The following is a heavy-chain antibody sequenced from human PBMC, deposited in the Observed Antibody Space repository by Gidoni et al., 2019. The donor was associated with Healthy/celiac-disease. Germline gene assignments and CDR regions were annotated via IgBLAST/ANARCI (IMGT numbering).Heavy chain of an antibody. J-gene: IGHJ4*02. V-gene: IGHV3-33*01. D-gene: IGHD3-22*01. CDR3: ARENYYDSSGYSGGDFDY. Sequence: QVQLVESGGGVVQPGRSLRLSCAASGFTFSRYGMHWVRQAPGKGLEWVAVIWYDGSNKYYADSVKGRFTISRDNSKNTLYLQMNSLRAEDTAVYYCARENYYDSSGYSGGDFDYWGQGTLVTVSS. CDR1: GFTFSRYG. CDR2: IWYDGSNK.